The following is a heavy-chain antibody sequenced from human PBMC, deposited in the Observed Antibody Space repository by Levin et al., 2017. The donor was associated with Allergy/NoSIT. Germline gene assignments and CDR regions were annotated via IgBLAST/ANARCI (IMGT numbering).Heavy chain of an antibody. D-gene: IGHD3-16*01. J-gene: IGHJ4*02. Sequence: APVKVSCKASGYTFTAHYIHWVRQAPGQGLEWMGWINPNSGGTNYAQKFQGRVTMTRDTSISTAYMELSRLRSDDTAMYYCTRDDGGTWGQGTLVTVSS. CDR3: TRDDGGT. CDR1: GYTFTAHY. CDR2: INPNSGGT. V-gene: IGHV1-2*02.